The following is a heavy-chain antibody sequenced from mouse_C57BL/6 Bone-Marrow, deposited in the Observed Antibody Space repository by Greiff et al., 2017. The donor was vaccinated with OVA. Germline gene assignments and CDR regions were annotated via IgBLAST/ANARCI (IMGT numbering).Heavy chain of an antibody. Sequence: VQGVESGAELARPGASVKLSCKASGYTFTSYGISWVKQRTGQGLEWIGEIYPRSGNTYYNEKFKGKATLTADKSSSTAYMELRSLTSEDSAVYFCARDGSRFYWYFDVWGTGTTVTVSS. CDR2: IYPRSGNT. CDR1: GYTFTSYG. CDR3: ARDGSRFYWYFDV. J-gene: IGHJ1*03. V-gene: IGHV1-81*01. D-gene: IGHD1-1*01.